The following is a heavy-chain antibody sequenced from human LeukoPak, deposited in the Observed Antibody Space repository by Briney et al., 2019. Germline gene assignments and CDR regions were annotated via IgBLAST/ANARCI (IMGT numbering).Heavy chain of an antibody. CDR2: IYYSGST. D-gene: IGHD1-26*01. J-gene: IGHJ4*02. V-gene: IGHV4-39*02. CDR3: ARDGGVGATYFDY. CDR1: GGSISSSSYY. Sequence: SETLSLTCTVSGGSISSSSYYWGWIRQPPGKGLEWIGSIYYSGSTYYNPSLKRRVTISVDTSKNQFSLKLSSVTAADTAVYYCARDGGVGATYFDYWGQGTLVTVSS.